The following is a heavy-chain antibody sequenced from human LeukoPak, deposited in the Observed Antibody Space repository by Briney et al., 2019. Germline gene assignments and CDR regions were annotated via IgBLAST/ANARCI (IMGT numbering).Heavy chain of an antibody. V-gene: IGHV3-30*02. D-gene: IGHD1-20*01. Sequence: PGGSLRLSCAASAFTFRSYGMHWVRQAPGKGLEWVAFIRYHGSDKYYADSVKDRFTISRDNSKNTLYLQMNSLRAEDTAVYYCAREFGTYNWNDPRRLSGTPLHYYYYMDVWGKGTTVTVSS. CDR3: AREFGTYNWNDPRRLSGTPLHYYYYMDV. J-gene: IGHJ6*03. CDR2: IRYHGSDK. CDR1: AFTFRSYG.